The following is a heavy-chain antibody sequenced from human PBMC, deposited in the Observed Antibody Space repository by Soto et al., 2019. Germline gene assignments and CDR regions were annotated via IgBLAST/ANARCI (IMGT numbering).Heavy chain of an antibody. V-gene: IGHV3-30*18. CDR1: GFTFSSYG. CDR3: AKEPEGSSCWETYYYYYGMDV. D-gene: IGHD6-13*01. CDR2: ISYDGSNK. Sequence: GGSPRLSCAASGFTFSSYGMHWVRQAPGKGLEWVAVISYDGSNKYYADSVKGRFTISRDNSKNTLYLQMNSLRAEDTAVYYCAKEPEGSSCWETYYYYYGMDVWGQGTTVTF. J-gene: IGHJ6*02.